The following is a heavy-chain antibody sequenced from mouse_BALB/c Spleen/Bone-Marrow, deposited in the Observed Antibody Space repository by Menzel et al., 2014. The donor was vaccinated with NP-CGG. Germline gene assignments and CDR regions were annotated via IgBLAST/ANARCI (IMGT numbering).Heavy chain of an antibody. Sequence: EVKLMESGAGLVQPGGSLKLSCAASGFTFSSFGMSWVRQTPDKRLKLVANISSNGGFTYYADSVKGRFTISRDNAMNTLYLQMRSLKSEDTAIYYCSRGVDYSSWFAYWGQGTLVTVSA. V-gene: IGHV5-6-3*01. CDR3: SRGVDYSSWFAY. CDR2: ISSNGGFT. J-gene: IGHJ3*01. D-gene: IGHD2-4*01. CDR1: GFTFSSFG.